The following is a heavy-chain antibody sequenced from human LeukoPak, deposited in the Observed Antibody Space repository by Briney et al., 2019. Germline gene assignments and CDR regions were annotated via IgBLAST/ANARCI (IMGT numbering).Heavy chain of an antibody. CDR2: ISSSRSNTI. J-gene: IGHJ4*02. Sequence: PGGSLRLSCAASGFTFSDYDMNWVRQAPGKGLEWVSYISSSRSNTIYYADSVKGRFTISRDDAKNSLYLQMSSLRVEDTAVYYCARDLYYYGSGNYVPGFPDYWGQGTLVTVSS. D-gene: IGHD3-10*01. V-gene: IGHV3-48*03. CDR1: GFTFSDYD. CDR3: ARDLYYYGSGNYVPGFPDY.